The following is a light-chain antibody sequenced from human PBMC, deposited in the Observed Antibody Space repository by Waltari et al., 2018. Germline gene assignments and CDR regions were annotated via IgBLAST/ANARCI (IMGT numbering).Light chain of an antibody. Sequence: DIQMTQSPSSLSASLGDSVTITCLASQSISSHFTWYQQKPGVAPKLLIYAASSLRNGVPSRFSGSGSGTDFSLTISSLQPEDFATYYCQQSFSTPLTFGGGTKVEIK. CDR2: AAS. V-gene: IGKV1-39*01. CDR1: QSISSH. J-gene: IGKJ4*01. CDR3: QQSFSTPLT.